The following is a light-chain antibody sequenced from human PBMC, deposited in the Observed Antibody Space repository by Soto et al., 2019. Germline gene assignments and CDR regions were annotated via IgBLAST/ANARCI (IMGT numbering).Light chain of an antibody. CDR3: CSYAGPRVV. J-gene: IGLJ2*01. CDR2: EGS. V-gene: IGLV2-23*01. Sequence: QSALTQPASVSGSPGQSITISCTGTSSDVGSYNLVSWYQQHPGKAPKLMIYEGSKRPSGVSNRFSGSKSGNTASLTISGIQAEYEADYYCCSYAGPRVVFGGGTKLTVL. CDR1: SSDVGSYNL.